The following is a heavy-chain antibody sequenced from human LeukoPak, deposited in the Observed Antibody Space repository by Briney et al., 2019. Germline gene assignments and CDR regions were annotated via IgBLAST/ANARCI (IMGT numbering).Heavy chain of an antibody. V-gene: IGHV4-4*02. CDR3: ARGSVNYCSSTSCSGAFDI. CDR1: GGSISGTNW. Sequence: SETLSLTCGVSGGSISGTNWWSWVRQPPGKGLEWIGEINHSGSTNYNPSLKSRVTISVDTSKNQFSLKLSSVTAADTAVYYCARGSVNYCSSTSCSGAFDIWGQGTMVTVSS. J-gene: IGHJ3*02. D-gene: IGHD2-2*01. CDR2: INHSGST.